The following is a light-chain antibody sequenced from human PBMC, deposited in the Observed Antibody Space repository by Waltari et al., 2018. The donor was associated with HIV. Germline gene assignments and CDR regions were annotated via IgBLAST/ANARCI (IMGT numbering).Light chain of an antibody. J-gene: IGLJ3*02. CDR2: RNN. CDR3: AAWDDSLSGHWV. V-gene: IGLV1-47*01. Sequence: QSVLTQPPSASGTPGHRVTISCSGSSSNIGRNYISWSQQLTGTDPKLLIYRNNQRPSGVPDRFSGSKSGTSASLAISGLRSEDEADYYCAAWDDSLSGHWVFGGGTKVTVL. CDR1: SSNIGRNY.